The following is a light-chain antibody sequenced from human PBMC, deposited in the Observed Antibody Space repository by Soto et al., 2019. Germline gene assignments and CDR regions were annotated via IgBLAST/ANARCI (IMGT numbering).Light chain of an antibody. CDR2: DAS. J-gene: IGKJ4*01. CDR3: QQRSIWLT. Sequence: EIVLTQSPATLSLSPGERATLSCRASQSVSSYLAWYQQKPGQAPRLFIYDASNRATGIPARFSGSGSGTDFTLTFSSREPEDFAFYYCQQRSIWLTFGGGTKVEIK. V-gene: IGKV3-11*01. CDR1: QSVSSY.